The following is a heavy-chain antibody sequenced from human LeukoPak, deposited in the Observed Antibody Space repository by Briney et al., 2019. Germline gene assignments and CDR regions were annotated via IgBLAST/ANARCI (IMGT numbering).Heavy chain of an antibody. CDR3: ARDSTTVTSYYYFDY. CDR1: GGSVSSGSYY. D-gene: IGHD4-17*01. CDR2: IYYSGST. V-gene: IGHV4-61*01. Sequence: SETLSLTCTVSGGSVSSGSYYWSWIRQPPGEGLGWIGYIYYSGSTNYNPSLKSRVTISVDTSKNQFSLKLSSVTAADTAVYYCARDSTTVTSYYYFDYWGQGTLVTVSS. J-gene: IGHJ4*02.